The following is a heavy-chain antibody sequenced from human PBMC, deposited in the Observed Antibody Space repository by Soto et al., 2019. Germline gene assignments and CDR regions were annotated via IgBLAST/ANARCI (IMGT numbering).Heavy chain of an antibody. CDR1: GYSFTSYW. J-gene: IGHJ6*02. Sequence: GGSLRLSCKGSGYSFTSYWIGWVRQMPGKGLEWMGIIYPGDSDTRYSPSFQGQVTISADKSISTAYLQWSSLKASDTAMYYCARRSTSPGIAAAGYGMDVWGQGTTVTVSS. CDR2: IYPGDSDT. D-gene: IGHD6-13*01. CDR3: ARRSTSPGIAAAGYGMDV. V-gene: IGHV5-51*01.